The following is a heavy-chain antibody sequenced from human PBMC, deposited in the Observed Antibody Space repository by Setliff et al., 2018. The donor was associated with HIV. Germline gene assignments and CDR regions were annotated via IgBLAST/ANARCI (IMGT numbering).Heavy chain of an antibody. CDR3: ARDTYDSRGYFFGY. CDR1: GGSFSSSSYY. CDR2: IHYSGST. J-gene: IGHJ4*02. V-gene: IGHV4-39*07. D-gene: IGHD3-22*01. Sequence: PSETLSLTCTVSGGSFSSSSYYWGWIRQPPGKGLEWIGNIHYSGSTYYNPSLKSRVTISKDTSKNQFSLHLSSVTAADTAVYYCARDTYDSRGYFFGYWGQGTLVTVPS.